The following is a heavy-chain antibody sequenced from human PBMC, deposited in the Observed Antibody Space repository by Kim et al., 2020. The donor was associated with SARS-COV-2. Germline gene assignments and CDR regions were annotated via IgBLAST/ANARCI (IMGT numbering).Heavy chain of an antibody. CDR2: ISATGGST. Sequence: GGSLRLSCAASGFTFTNYAMTWVRQAPGRGLEWVSAISATGGSTYYADSVRGRSTVSRDNSNNALFLQLESLRAEDTAVYYCAKDNGGYGWSYYYGMDVWGQGPTVTV. J-gene: IGHJ6*02. CDR1: GFTFTNYA. V-gene: IGHV3-23*01. D-gene: IGHD3-22*01. CDR3: AKDNGGYGWSYYYGMDV.